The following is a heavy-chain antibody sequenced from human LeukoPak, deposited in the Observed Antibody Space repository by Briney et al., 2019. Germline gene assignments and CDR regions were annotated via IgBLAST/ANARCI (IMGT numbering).Heavy chain of an antibody. Sequence: ASVKVSCKASGYTFTSYDINWVRQATGQGLEWMGWMNPNSGNTGYAQKFQGRVTMTRNTSISTAYMELSSLRSEDTAVYYCASRIFYDFWSGYFMGGELDYWGQGTLVTVSS. CDR1: GYTFTSYD. D-gene: IGHD3-3*01. CDR3: ASRIFYDFWSGYFMGGELDY. V-gene: IGHV1-8*01. CDR2: MNPNSGNT. J-gene: IGHJ4*02.